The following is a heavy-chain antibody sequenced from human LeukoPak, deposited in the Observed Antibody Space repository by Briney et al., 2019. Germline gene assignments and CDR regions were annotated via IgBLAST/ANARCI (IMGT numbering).Heavy chain of an antibody. D-gene: IGHD2-2*01. V-gene: IGHV4-39*07. J-gene: IGHJ6*03. CDR3: ARGPRIVVVPAARERGRYYYMDV. Sequence: SETLSLTCTVSDGSIISSDYYWGWIRQPPGKGLEWIGSISDSGNTYYNPSLRSRVTISVDTSKNQFSLKLSSVTAADTAVYYCARGPRIVVVPAARERGRYYYMDVWGKGTTVTVSS. CDR2: ISDSGNT. CDR1: DGSIISSDYY.